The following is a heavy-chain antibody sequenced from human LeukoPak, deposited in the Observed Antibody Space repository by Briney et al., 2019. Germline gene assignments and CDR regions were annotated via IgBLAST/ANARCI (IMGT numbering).Heavy chain of an antibody. CDR2: IIPILGIA. Sequence: SVKVSCKASGGTFSSYAISWVRQAPGQGLEWMGRIIPILGIANYAQKFQGRVTITADKSTSTAYMELSSLRSEDTAVYYCARVSKYGYNYAMDVWGQGTTVTVSS. V-gene: IGHV1-69*04. D-gene: IGHD2-8*01. CDR3: ARVSKYGYNYAMDV. CDR1: GGTFSSYA. J-gene: IGHJ6*02.